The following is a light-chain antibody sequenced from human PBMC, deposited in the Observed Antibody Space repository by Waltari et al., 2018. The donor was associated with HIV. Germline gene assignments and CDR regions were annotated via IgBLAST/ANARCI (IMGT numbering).Light chain of an antibody. CDR2: KES. J-gene: IGLJ2*01. V-gene: IGLV3-27*01. CDR3: YSAADNNLGV. Sequence: SYELTQPSSVSVSPGQTARITCSGEVLAKKYDRWFQQKPGQAPVLVIYKESERPSGIPERFSGSSSGTTVTLTISGAQVEDEADYYCYSAADNNLGVFGGGTKLTVL. CDR1: VLAKKY.